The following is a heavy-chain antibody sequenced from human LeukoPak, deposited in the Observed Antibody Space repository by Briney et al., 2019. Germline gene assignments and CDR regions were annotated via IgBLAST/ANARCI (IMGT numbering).Heavy chain of an antibody. CDR3: ARRYCSSTSCHYDAFDI. V-gene: IGHV5-51*01. CDR1: GYSFTSYW. D-gene: IGHD2-2*01. Sequence: GESLKISCKGSGYSFTSYWIGWVRQMPGKGLEWMGIIYPGDSDTRYSPSFQGQVTISAGKSISTAYLQWSSLKASNTAMYYCARRYCSSTSCHYDAFDIWGQGTMVTVSS. CDR2: IYPGDSDT. J-gene: IGHJ3*02.